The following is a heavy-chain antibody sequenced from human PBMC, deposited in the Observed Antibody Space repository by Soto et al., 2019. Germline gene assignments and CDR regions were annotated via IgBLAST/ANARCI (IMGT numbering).Heavy chain of an antibody. D-gene: IGHD3-3*01. J-gene: IGHJ6*02. CDR1: GFTFSSYG. V-gene: IGHV3-30*18. Sequence: GGSLRLSCAASGFTFSSYGMHWVRQAPGKGLEWVAVISYDGSNKYYSDPVKGRFTISRDNSNNTLYLQMNSLRAEDTAVYYCAKDRSITIFGVVISGMDVWGQGTTVTFYS. CDR3: AKDRSITIFGVVISGMDV. CDR2: ISYDGSNK.